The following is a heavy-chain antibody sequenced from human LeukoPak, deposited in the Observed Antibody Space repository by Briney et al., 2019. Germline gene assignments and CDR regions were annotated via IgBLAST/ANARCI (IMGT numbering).Heavy chain of an antibody. J-gene: IGHJ3*02. CDR1: GFTFSSYG. CDR2: ISGSGDRT. Sequence: GGSLRLSCAASGFTFSSYGMSWVRQAPGKGLEWVSAISGSGDRTYYADSVKGRFTISRDNSKNTLYLQMNSLRAEDTAVYYCAKDLLLWFGEPDAFDIWGQGTMVTVSS. D-gene: IGHD3-10*01. CDR3: AKDLLLWFGEPDAFDI. V-gene: IGHV3-23*01.